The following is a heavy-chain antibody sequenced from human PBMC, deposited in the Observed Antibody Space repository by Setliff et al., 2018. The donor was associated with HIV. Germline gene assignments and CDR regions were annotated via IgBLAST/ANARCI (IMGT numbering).Heavy chain of an antibody. CDR3: ARQDIPTGYYLFDY. J-gene: IGHJ4*02. D-gene: IGHD3-9*01. CDR1: GYKFTGHH. V-gene: IGHV1-2*06. CDR2: INPNMGDT. Sequence: APVKVSCKASGYKFTGHHIQWMRQAPGQGLEWMGRINPNMGDTQYAQKFQGRIIMTRDTSINTVYMELSSLTSDDTALYYCARQDIPTGYYLFDYWGQGTQVTSPQ.